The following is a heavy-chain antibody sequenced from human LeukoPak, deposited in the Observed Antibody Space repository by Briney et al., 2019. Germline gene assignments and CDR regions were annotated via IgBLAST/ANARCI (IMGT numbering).Heavy chain of an antibody. J-gene: IGHJ6*02. D-gene: IGHD6-19*01. CDR2: ISFDGTNK. CDR3: ARDEQEWLVPAELSYYYGMDV. V-gene: IGHV3-30*03. CDR1: GFTFSHYA. Sequence: PGRSLRLSCAASGFTFSHYAMHWVRQAPGKGLEWVAVISFDGTNKFYADSVKGRFTISRDNSKNTLYLQMNSLRAEDTAVYYCARDEQEWLVPAELSYYYGMDVWGQGTTVTVSS.